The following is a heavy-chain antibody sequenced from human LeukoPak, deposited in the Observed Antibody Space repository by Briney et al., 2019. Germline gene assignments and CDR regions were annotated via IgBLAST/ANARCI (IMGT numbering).Heavy chain of an antibody. CDR2: ISSSSSYI. CDR1: GFTFSSYS. CDR3: ARGLTYYGSGKSPY. V-gene: IGHV3-21*01. D-gene: IGHD3-10*01. Sequence: GGSLRLSCAASGFTFSSYSMNWVRQAPGKGLEWVSSISSSSSYIYYADSVKGRFIISRDNAKNSLYLQMNSLRAEDTAVYYCARGLTYYGSGKSPYWGQGTLVTVSS. J-gene: IGHJ4*02.